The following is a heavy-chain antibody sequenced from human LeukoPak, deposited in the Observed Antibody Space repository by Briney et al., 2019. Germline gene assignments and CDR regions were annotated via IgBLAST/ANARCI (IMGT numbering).Heavy chain of an antibody. D-gene: IGHD5-12*01. CDR1: GFTFSSYS. Sequence: TGGSLRLSCAASGFTFSSYSMNWVRQAPGKGLEWVSYISSSSSTIYYADSVKGRFTISRDNAKNTLYLQMNSLRAEDTAVYYCARDLGGYSATITPGYWGQGTLVTVSS. CDR3: ARDLGGYSATITPGY. CDR2: ISSSSSTI. V-gene: IGHV3-48*01. J-gene: IGHJ4*02.